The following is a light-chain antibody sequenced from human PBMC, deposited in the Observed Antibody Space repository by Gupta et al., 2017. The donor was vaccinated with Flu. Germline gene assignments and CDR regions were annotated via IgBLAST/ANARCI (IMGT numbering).Light chain of an antibody. CDR3: QQDRSYPWT. J-gene: IGKJ1*01. CDR2: KAS. V-gene: IGKV1-5*03. Sequence: DIQMTQSPSTLSASVGDRVTITCRASQSSDSWLAWYQQKPGKAPKLLIYKASNLESGVPSRFSGSGSGTEFTLTISSLQPDDFATYYCQQDRSYPWTFGQGTTVEIQ. CDR1: QSSDSW.